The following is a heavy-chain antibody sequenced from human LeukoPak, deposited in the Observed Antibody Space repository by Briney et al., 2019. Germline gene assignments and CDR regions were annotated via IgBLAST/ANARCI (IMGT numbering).Heavy chain of an antibody. J-gene: IGHJ3*02. Sequence: GGSLRLSCAASGFTLSDQYMDRVRQAPGKGLEWVGRTRNKANSYTTEYAASVRGRFSISRDDSKNSLYLQMNSLKTEDTAVYYCVRRTYAAFDIWGQGTMVTVFS. D-gene: IGHD2-8*01. CDR3: VRRTYAAFDI. CDR2: TRNKANSYTT. CDR1: GFTLSDQY. V-gene: IGHV3-72*01.